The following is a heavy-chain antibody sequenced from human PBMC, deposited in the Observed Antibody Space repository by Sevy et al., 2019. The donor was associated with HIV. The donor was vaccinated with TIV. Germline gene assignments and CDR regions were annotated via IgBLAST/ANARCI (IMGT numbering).Heavy chain of an antibody. CDR1: GFTVSSNY. J-gene: IGHJ6*02. Sequence: VGSLRLSCAASGFTVSSNYMSWVRQAPGKGLEWVSVIYSGGTTYYADSVKGRFTISRDNSKNTLYLQMNNLRAEDTAVYYCAREREFTIFGVLIEYGMDVWGQWTTVTVSS. V-gene: IGHV3-53*01. CDR3: AREREFTIFGVLIEYGMDV. D-gene: IGHD3-3*01. CDR2: IYSGGTT.